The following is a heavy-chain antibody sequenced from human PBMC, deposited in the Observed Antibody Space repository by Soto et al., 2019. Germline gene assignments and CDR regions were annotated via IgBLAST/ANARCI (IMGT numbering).Heavy chain of an antibody. D-gene: IGHD2-21*02. CDR1: GFTFNSYD. Sequence: GGSLRLSCAASGFTFNSYDMYWVRQAPGKGLEWVAVIWSDGSNKYYADSVKGRFTVSRDNSKSTLYLQMNSLRAEDTAVYYCARPAGGDDDGNWFDPWGQGTLVTVSS. V-gene: IGHV3-33*01. CDR3: ARPAGGDDDGNWFDP. CDR2: IWSDGSNK. J-gene: IGHJ5*02.